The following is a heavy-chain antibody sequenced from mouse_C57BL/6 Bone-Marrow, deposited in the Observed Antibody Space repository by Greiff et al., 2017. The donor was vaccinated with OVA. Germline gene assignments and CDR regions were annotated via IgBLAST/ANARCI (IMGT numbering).Heavy chain of an antibody. CDR3: ARDRGGFTVVEGLYYFDY. Sequence: EVQLVESGGGLVKPGGSLKLSCAASGFTFSSYAMSWVRQTPEKRLEWVATISDGGSYTYYPDNVKGRFTITRDNAKNNLYLQMSHLKSEDTAMYYCARDRGGFTVVEGLYYFDYGGQGTTLTVSS. V-gene: IGHV5-4*01. CDR1: GFTFSSYA. D-gene: IGHD1-1*01. CDR2: ISDGGSYT. J-gene: IGHJ2*01.